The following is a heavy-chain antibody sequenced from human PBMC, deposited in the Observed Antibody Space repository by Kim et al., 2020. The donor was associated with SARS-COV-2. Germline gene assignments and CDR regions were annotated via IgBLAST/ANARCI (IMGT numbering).Heavy chain of an antibody. J-gene: IGHJ6*02. D-gene: IGHD2-2*01. V-gene: IGHV3-33*01. CDR2: IWYDGSNK. Sequence: GGSLRLSCVASGFTFSRYGMHWVRQAPGKGLEWEAHIWYDGSNKYYADSVKGRFSISRDNSKNTLYLEMNSLRVEDTAVYYCVRGATAEYYYYYGMDVWGQGTAVTVS. CDR1: GFTFSRYG. CDR3: VRGATAEYYYYYGMDV.